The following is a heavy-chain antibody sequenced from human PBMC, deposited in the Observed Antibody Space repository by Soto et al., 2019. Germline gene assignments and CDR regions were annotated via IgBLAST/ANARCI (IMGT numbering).Heavy chain of an antibody. J-gene: IGHJ6*02. CDR2: IIPIFGSG. Sequence: QVLLEQSGAEVKKPGSSVRISCKASGGTFNNYAISWVRQAPGQGLEWVGGIIPIFGSGNYAQIFQDRVTITTDEVRTTAYMEMNSLTSEDTAIYFCARGTSSSTSYYYYALEVWGQGTTVTVSS. CDR3: ARGTSSSTSYYYYALEV. D-gene: IGHD1-7*01. CDR1: GGTFNNYA. V-gene: IGHV1-69*05.